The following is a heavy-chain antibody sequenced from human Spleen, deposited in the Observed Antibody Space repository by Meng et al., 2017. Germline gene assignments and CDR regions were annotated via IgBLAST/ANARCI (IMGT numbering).Heavy chain of an antibody. CDR2: INTNTGDP. CDR1: GYTFAAYW. V-gene: IGHV7-4-1*02. CDR3: TRDHLQRSYDLLIGKWDWLDP. Sequence: VQRVQSGPEVKKPGASVNLSCKPSGYTFAAYWIHWLRQAPGQGLEWMGWINTNTGDPTYAQGFTGRFASSLDTSVSTAYLQISSLKAEDTAVYYCTRDHLQRSYDLLIGKWDWLDPWGQGTLVTVSS. D-gene: IGHD3-9*01. J-gene: IGHJ5*02.